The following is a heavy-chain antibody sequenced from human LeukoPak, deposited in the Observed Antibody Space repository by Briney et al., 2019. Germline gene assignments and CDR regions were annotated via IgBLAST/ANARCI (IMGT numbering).Heavy chain of an antibody. Sequence: GGSLRLSCAAPGFTFSTYAMNWVRQAPGKGLEWVSAISSSGGSTYYADSVKGRFTISRDNSKNTVYLQMNSLRAEDTAVYYCAKDRLAMVGGVDYWGQGTLVTVSS. CDR1: GFTFSTYA. D-gene: IGHD3-10*01. CDR3: AKDRLAMVGGVDY. CDR2: ISSSGGST. J-gene: IGHJ4*02. V-gene: IGHV3-23*01.